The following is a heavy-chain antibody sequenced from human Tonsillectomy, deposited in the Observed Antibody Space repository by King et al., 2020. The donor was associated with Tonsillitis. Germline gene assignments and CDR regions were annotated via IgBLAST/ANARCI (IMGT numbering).Heavy chain of an antibody. J-gene: IGHJ4*02. V-gene: IGHV2-70*04. CDR2: IDWDDDK. Sequence: TLKESGPALVKPTQTLTLTCTFSGFSLSTPGVRVSWIRQPPGKALEWLARIDWDDDKFYSTSLQTRLTISKETSKNKVALTMTNMDPVDTDTYYCARTSVAGLYYFDYWGQGTLVTVSS. CDR3: ARTSVAGLYYFDY. D-gene: IGHD6-19*01. CDR1: GFSLSTPGVR.